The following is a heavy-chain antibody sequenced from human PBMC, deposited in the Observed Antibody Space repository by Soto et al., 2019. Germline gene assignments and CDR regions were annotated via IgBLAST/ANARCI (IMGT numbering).Heavy chain of an antibody. CDR1: GFTFSSYG. CDR3: ARLGEVPTRKVGYYYGMDV. CDR2: ISYDGSNK. Sequence: GGSLILCWAASGFTFSSYGRHWVSQAPGKGLDWVAVISYDGSNKYYADSVKGRFTISRDNSKNTLYLQMNSLRAEDTAVYYCARLGEVPTRKVGYYYGMDVWGQGTTVTVSS. V-gene: IGHV3-30-3*01. J-gene: IGHJ6*02. D-gene: IGHD1-26*01.